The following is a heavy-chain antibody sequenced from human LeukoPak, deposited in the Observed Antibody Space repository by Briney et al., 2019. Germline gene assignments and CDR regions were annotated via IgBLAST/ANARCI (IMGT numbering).Heavy chain of an antibody. D-gene: IGHD5-18*01. V-gene: IGHV4-4*07. CDR3: AISIGYSYGDDAFDV. CDR2: IYTSGST. Sequence: SETLSLTCTVSGGSISSYYWSWIRQPPGKGLEWIGRIYTSGSTNYNPSLKSRVTISVDKSKNQFSLKLSSVTAADTAVYYCAISIGYSYGDDAFDVWGPGTGVTVSS. CDR1: GGSISSYY. J-gene: IGHJ3*01.